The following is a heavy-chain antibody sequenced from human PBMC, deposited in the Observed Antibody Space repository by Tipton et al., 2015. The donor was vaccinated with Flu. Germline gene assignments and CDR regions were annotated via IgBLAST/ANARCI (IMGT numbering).Heavy chain of an antibody. V-gene: IGHV1-8*01. CDR3: ARASSSWYGSHMDV. Sequence: QSGAEVKKPGASVKVSCKASGYTFTSYDINWVRQATGQGLEWMGWMNPNSGNTGNAQKFQGRVTMTRDTSTSTVYMELSSLRSEDTAVYYCARASSSWYGSHMDVWGKGTTVAVSS. CDR2: MNPNSGNT. CDR1: GYTFTSYD. J-gene: IGHJ6*03. D-gene: IGHD6-13*01.